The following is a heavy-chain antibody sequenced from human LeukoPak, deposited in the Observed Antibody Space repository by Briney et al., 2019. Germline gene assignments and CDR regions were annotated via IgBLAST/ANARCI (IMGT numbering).Heavy chain of an antibody. V-gene: IGHV1-69*13. CDR3: ARPRGYSYGYDAFDI. Sequence: RASVKVSCKASGGTFSSYAISWVRQAPGQGLEWMGMIIPIFGTPNYAQRFQGRITIAADELTITAYMELTSLRSEDTAVYYCARPRGYSYGYDAFDIWGQGTMVTVSS. CDR1: GGTFSSYA. J-gene: IGHJ3*02. D-gene: IGHD5-18*01. CDR2: IIPIFGTP.